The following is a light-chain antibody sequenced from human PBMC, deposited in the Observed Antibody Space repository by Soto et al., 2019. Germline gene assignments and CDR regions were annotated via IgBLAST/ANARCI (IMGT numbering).Light chain of an antibody. V-gene: IGLV2-14*01. J-gene: IGLJ2*01. Sequence: QSALTQPASVSGSPGQSITISCTGTSSDVGGYNYVSWYQQHPGKAPKLMIYEVSNRPAGVSNRFSGYKSGNTASLTISGLQAEDEADYYCSSYTSSSTLYVVFGGGTKVTVL. CDR1: SSDVGGYNY. CDR3: SSYTSSSTLYVV. CDR2: EVS.